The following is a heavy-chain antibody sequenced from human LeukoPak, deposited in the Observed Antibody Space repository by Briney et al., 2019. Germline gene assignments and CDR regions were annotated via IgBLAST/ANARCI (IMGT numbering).Heavy chain of an antibody. J-gene: IGHJ4*02. V-gene: IGHV3-73*01. D-gene: IGHD5-12*01. Sequence: GGSLRLSCAASGFTFSGSAMHWVRQASGKGLEWVGRIRSKTNDYATAYAASVKGRFTISRDDSKNTAYLQMNNLKPEDTAVYYCTRIGPTTADYWGQGTLVTVSS. CDR1: GFTFSGSA. CDR2: IRSKTNDYAT. CDR3: TRIGPTTADY.